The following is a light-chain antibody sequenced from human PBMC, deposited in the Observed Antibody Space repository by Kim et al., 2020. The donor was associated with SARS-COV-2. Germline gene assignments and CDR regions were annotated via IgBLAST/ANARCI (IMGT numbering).Light chain of an antibody. J-gene: IGLJ2*01. CDR3: QAWDSSIVV. CDR1: KLGDKY. CDR2: QDS. Sequence: SYELTQPPSVSVSPGKTASITCSGDKLGDKYACWYQQKPGQSPVLVIYQDSKRPSGIHERFSGSNSGNTATLTISGTQAMDEADYYCQAWDSSIVVFGGG. V-gene: IGLV3-1*01.